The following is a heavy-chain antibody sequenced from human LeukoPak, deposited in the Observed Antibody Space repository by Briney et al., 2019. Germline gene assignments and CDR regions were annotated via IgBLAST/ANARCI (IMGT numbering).Heavy chain of an antibody. J-gene: IGHJ6*03. V-gene: IGHV3-23*01. D-gene: IGHD2-15*01. CDR2: ISGSGGST. Sequence: QPGGSLRLSCAASGFTFSSYAMSWVRQAPGKGREWVSAISGSGGSTYYAHSVKGRFTISRDNSKNTLYLQMNSLRAEDTAIYYCAKNGDRGAYCTGGTCYPYFYYYMDVWGKGTTVTI. CDR1: GFTFSSYA. CDR3: AKNGDRGAYCTGGTCYPYFYYYMDV.